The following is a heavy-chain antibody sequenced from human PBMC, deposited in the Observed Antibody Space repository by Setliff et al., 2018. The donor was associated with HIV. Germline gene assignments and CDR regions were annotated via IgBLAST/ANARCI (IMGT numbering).Heavy chain of an antibody. CDR1: GGSIRTGAYY. V-gene: IGHV4-39*07. Sequence: SETLSLTCTVSGGSIRTGAYYWGWIRQPPGKGLEWIGSIYYDGRTFYKPSLKSRLTISVDTSKNQFSLSLNSVTAADTAVYFCARSIYGSGSYPLDYWGQGILVTVSS. J-gene: IGHJ4*02. CDR3: ARSIYGSGSYPLDY. CDR2: IYYDGRT. D-gene: IGHD3-10*01.